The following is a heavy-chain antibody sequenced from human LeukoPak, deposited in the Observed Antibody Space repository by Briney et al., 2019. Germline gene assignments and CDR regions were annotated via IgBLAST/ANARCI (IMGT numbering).Heavy chain of an antibody. CDR2: SSGSGIST. V-gene: IGHV3-23*01. J-gene: IGHJ4*02. Sequence: PGGSLRLSCAASGFTFSSYAMSWVRQAPGKGLEWVSTSSGSGISTYYPDSVKGRFTISRDNAKNMLYLQMNSLRAEDTAVYYCARRSIWGQGTLVTVSS. CDR3: ARRSI. CDR1: GFTFSSYA.